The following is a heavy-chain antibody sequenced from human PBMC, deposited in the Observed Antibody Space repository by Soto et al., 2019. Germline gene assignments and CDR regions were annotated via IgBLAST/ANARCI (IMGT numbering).Heavy chain of an antibody. CDR1: GYTFTGYY. CDR2: INPNSGGT. J-gene: IGHJ5*02. V-gene: IGHV1-2*02. Sequence: ASVKVSCKASGYTFTGYYMHWVRQAPGQGLEWMGWINPNSGGTNYAQKFQGRVTMTRDTSISTAYMELSRLRSDDTAVYYCARSRIVVVPAAIWWFDPWGQGTLVTVSS. CDR3: ARSRIVVVPAAIWWFDP. D-gene: IGHD2-2*01.